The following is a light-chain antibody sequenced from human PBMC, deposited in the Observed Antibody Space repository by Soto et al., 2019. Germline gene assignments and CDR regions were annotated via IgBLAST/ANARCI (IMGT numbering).Light chain of an antibody. J-gene: IGKJ1*01. CDR1: QSISSW. CDR2: DAS. V-gene: IGKV1-5*01. Sequence: DIQMTQSHSTLSASVGDRFNITCRASQSISSWLAWYQQKPGKAPKLLIYDASSLESGVPSRFSGSGSGTEFTLTISSLQPDDFATYYCQQYNSYSEAFGQGNKVDIK. CDR3: QQYNSYSEA.